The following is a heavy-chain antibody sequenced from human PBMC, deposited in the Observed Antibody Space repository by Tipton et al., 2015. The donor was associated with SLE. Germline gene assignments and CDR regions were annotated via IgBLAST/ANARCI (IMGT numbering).Heavy chain of an antibody. J-gene: IGHJ4*02. CDR1: GGSISSSSYY. Sequence: TLSLTCTVSGGSISSSSYYWGWIRQPPGKGLEWIGSIYYSGNTYYNPSLKSRVTISVDTSKNQFSLKLSSVTAADTAAYYCARDLDDSSGYYYFFSGWGQGTLVTVSS. V-gene: IGHV4-39*07. CDR2: IYYSGNT. CDR3: ARDLDDSSGYYYFFSG. D-gene: IGHD3-22*01.